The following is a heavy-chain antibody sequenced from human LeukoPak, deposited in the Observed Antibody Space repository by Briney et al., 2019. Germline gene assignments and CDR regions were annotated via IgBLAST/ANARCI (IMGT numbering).Heavy chain of an antibody. D-gene: IGHD6-13*01. V-gene: IGHV3-49*03. Sequence: GGSLRLSCTASGFTFGDYAMSWFRQAPGKGLEWVGFIRSKAYGGTTEYAASVKGRFTISRDDSKSIAYLQMNSLRAEDTAVYYCARLSTAVADSDYWGQGTLVTVSS. CDR2: IRSKAYGGTT. CDR1: GFTFGDYA. CDR3: ARLSTAVADSDY. J-gene: IGHJ4*02.